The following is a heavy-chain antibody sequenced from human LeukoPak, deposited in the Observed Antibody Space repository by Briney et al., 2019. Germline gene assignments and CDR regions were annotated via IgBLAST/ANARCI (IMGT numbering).Heavy chain of an antibody. J-gene: IGHJ4*02. CDR2: ISAYNGNT. D-gene: IGHD3-10*01. CDR1: RYIYTSYG. Sequence: GASVKDSCMASRYIYTSYGSNWVGQAPGQGLAWMGWISAYNGNTKYAQKLQGRVTMTTDTSTSTAHMELRRLRTDDTAVYYCTRGPEWFGVNVDYWGQGTLVTGSS. V-gene: IGHV1-18*01. CDR3: TRGPEWFGVNVDY.